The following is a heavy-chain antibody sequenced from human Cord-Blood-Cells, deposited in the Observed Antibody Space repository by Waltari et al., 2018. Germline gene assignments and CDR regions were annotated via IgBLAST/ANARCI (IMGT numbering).Heavy chain of an antibody. J-gene: IGHJ4*02. D-gene: IGHD6-19*01. CDR2: INHSAST. Sequence: QVQLQQWGAGLLKPSETLSLTCAVYGGSFSGYYWSWIRQPPGKGLEWIGEINHSASTNYNPSLKSRVTISVDTSKNQFSLKLSSVTAADTAVYYCARVGRYSSGWYTGGSDYWGQGTLVTVSS. CDR1: GGSFSGYY. CDR3: ARVGRYSSGWYTGGSDY. V-gene: IGHV4-34*01.